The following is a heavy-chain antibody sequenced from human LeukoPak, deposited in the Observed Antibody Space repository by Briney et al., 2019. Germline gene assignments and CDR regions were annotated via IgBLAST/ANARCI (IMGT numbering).Heavy chain of an antibody. CDR2: IYHSGST. D-gene: IGHD3/OR15-3a*01. CDR3: ARRGLEDFWTGPYFDY. Sequence: SETLSITCTVSGGSISSGGYYWNWIRQPPGKGLEWIGYIYHSGSTYYNPSLKSRVTISVDRSKNQFSLKLSSVTAADTAVYYCARRGLEDFWTGPYFDYWGQGTLVTVSS. J-gene: IGHJ4*02. V-gene: IGHV4-30-2*01. CDR1: GGSISSGGYY.